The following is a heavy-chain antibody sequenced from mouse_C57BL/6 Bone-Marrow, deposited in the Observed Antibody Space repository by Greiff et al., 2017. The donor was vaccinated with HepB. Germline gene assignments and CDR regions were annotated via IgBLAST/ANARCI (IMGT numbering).Heavy chain of an antibody. CDR3: VRGNYDYDSYAMDY. D-gene: IGHD2-4*01. V-gene: IGHV10-1*01. CDR1: GFSFNTYA. Sequence: EAGGGLVQPKGSLKLSCAASGFSFNTYAMNWVRQAPGKGLEWVARIRSKSNNYATYYADSVKDRFTISRDDSESMLYLQMNNLKTEDTAMYYCVRGNYDYDSYAMDYWGQGTSVTVSS. CDR2: IRSKSNNYAT. J-gene: IGHJ4*01.